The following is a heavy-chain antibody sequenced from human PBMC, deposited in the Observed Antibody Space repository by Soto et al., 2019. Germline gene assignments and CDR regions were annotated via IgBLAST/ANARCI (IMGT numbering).Heavy chain of an antibody. J-gene: IGHJ5*02. Sequence: PSETLSLTCTVSGGSISGSSYYWGWIRQPPGKGLEWIGSIYYSGSTYYNPSLKSRVTISVDTSKNQFSLKLSSVTAADTAVYYCARTPYRAARMIGFDPWGQGTLVTVSS. CDR1: GGSISGSSYY. CDR2: IYYSGST. D-gene: IGHD6-6*01. V-gene: IGHV4-39*01. CDR3: ARTPYRAARMIGFDP.